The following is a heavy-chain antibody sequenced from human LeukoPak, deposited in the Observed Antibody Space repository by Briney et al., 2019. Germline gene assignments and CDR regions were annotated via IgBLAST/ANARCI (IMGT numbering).Heavy chain of an antibody. D-gene: IGHD2-2*01. CDR2: IYYSGST. CDR3: ARARDIVVSSNIYYFDY. J-gene: IGHJ4*02. CDR1: GGSISSSSYY. Sequence: SETLSLTCTVSGGSISSSSYYWGWIRQPPGKGLEWIGSIYYSGSTYYNPSPKSRVTISVDTSKNQFSLKLSSVTAADTAVYYCARARDIVVSSNIYYFDYWGQGTLVTVSS. V-gene: IGHV4-39*07.